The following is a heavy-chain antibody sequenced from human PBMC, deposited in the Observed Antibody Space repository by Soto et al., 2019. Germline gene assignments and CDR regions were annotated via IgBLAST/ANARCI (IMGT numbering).Heavy chain of an antibody. CDR3: AREGAITMVRGNYYYYGMDV. D-gene: IGHD3-10*01. V-gene: IGHV3-33*01. Sequence: QVQLVESGGGVVQPGRSLRLSCAASGFTFSSYAMHWVRQAPGKGLEWVAVIWYDGSNKYYADSVKGRFTISRDNSKNTLYLQMNSLRAEDTAVYYCAREGAITMVRGNYYYYGMDVWGQGTTVTVSS. J-gene: IGHJ6*02. CDR1: GFTFSSYA. CDR2: IWYDGSNK.